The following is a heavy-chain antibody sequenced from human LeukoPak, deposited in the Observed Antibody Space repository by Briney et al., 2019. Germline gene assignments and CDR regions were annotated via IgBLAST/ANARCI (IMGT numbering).Heavy chain of an antibody. CDR2: ISGSGSRT. J-gene: IGHJ4*02. Sequence: GGSLRLSCAASGFTFSSYGMSWVRQAPGKGLEWVSAISGSGSRTYYADSVKGRFTISRDNSKNTLYLQMNSLRAEDTAVYYCAKDRIPAAAGVYFDYWGQGTLVTVSS. CDR1: GFTFSSYG. D-gene: IGHD6-13*01. V-gene: IGHV3-23*01. CDR3: AKDRIPAAAGVYFDY.